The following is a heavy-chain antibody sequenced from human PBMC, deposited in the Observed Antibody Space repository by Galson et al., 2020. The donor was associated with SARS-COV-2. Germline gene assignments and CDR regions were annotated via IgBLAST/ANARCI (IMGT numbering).Heavy chain of an antibody. V-gene: IGHV2-26*01. J-gene: IGHJ4*02. D-gene: IGHD3-3*01. CDR2: IFSNDDK. CDR1: GFSLSNARMG. CDR3: ARAGGFLEGIDY. Sequence: KMSGPTLVKPTETLTLTCTVSGFSLSNARMGVSWIRQPPGKALEWLAHIFSNDDKSYSTSLKSRLTISKDTTKSQVVLTMTNMDPVDTATYYCARAGGFLEGIDYWGQGTLVTVSS.